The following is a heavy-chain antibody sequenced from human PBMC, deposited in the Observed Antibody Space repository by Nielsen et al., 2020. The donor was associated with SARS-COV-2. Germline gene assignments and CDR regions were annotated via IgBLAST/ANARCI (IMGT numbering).Heavy chain of an antibody. J-gene: IGHJ5*02. V-gene: IGHV1-69*13. CDR1: GGTFSSYA. CDR2: IIPIVGTA. CDR3: ATYSAYYGSGSYGNQFDP. Sequence: SVKVSCKASGGTFSSYAISWVRQAPGQGLEWMGGIIPIVGTANYAQKFQGRVTITADESTSTAYMELSSLRSEDTAVYYCATYSAYYGSGSYGNQFDPWGQGTLVTVSS. D-gene: IGHD3-10*01.